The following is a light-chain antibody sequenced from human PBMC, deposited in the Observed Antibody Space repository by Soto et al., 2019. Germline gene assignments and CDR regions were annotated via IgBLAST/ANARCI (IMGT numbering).Light chain of an antibody. CDR3: QQYGSSPRT. Sequence: EVVMTQSPATLSVSPGEIATLSCRASQSVRSNLAWYHQKPGQAPRLLIYDASSRATGIPDRFSGSGSGTDFTLTISRLEPEDFAVYYCQQYGSSPRTFGQGTKVDI. CDR2: DAS. V-gene: IGKV3-20*01. J-gene: IGKJ1*01. CDR1: QSVRSN.